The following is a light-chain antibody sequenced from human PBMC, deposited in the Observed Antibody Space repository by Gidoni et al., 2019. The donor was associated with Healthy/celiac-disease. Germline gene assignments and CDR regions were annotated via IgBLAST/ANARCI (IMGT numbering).Light chain of an antibody. J-gene: IGKJ1*01. V-gene: IGKV3-15*01. Sequence: EIVMTQSQATLSVSPGESATLSCRASQSVSSNLACYQQKPGQAPMLLIYGSSTRANGIPARFSGSGSGTEFTLTISSLQSEDFAVYYCQQYNNWPPWTFGQGTKVEIK. CDR2: GSS. CDR3: QQYNNWPPWT. CDR1: QSVSSN.